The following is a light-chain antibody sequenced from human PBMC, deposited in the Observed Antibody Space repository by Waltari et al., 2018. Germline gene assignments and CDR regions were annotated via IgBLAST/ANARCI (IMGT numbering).Light chain of an antibody. Sequence: QSALTQPPSASGSPGQSIPSPCTVTSSDFRSYNLVSWYQQHPGKAPKLMIYEGSKRPSGVSNRFSGSKSGNTASLTISGLQAEDEADYYCCSYAGIVVFGGGTKLTVL. CDR2: EGS. CDR3: CSYAGIVV. V-gene: IGLV2-23*01. CDR1: SSDFRSYNL. J-gene: IGLJ2*01.